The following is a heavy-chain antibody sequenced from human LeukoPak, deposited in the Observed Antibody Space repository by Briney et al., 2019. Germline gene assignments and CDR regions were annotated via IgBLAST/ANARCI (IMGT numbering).Heavy chain of an antibody. CDR1: GGSVSSSSYY. V-gene: IGHV4-39*07. D-gene: IGHD4-17*01. CDR3: ARIPTVTFFDY. CDR2: IYYSEST. Sequence: SETLSLTCTVSGGSVSSSSYYWGWIRQPPGKGLEWIGSIYYSESTYQNPSLKSRVTISVDTSKNQFSLKLSSVTAANTAVYYCARIPTVTFFDYWGRGTLVTVSS. J-gene: IGHJ4*02.